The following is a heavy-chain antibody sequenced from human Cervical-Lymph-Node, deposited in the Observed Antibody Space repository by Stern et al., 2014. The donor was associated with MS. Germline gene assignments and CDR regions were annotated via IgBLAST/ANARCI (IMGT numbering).Heavy chain of an antibody. J-gene: IGHJ6*02. CDR2: IRSKANSYAT. Sequence: MQLVQSGGGLVQPGGSLKLSCAASGFTFSGSAMYWVRQASGKGLEWVGRIRSKANSYATAYAASVKGRFTISRDDSENTAYLQMNSLKTEDTAVYYCARHPEHLFIHMDVWGQGTTVTVSS. D-gene: IGHD3-10*02. CDR3: ARHPEHLFIHMDV. CDR1: GFTFSGSA. V-gene: IGHV3-73*01.